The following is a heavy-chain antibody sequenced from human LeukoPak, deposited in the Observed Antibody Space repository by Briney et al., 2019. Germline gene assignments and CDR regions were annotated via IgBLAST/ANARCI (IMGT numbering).Heavy chain of an antibody. V-gene: IGHV3-21*01. CDR2: ISSSSSYI. J-gene: IGHJ4*02. Sequence: GGSLRLSCAASGFTFSSYSMNWVRQAPGKGLEWVSFISSSSSYIYYADSVKGRFTISRDNAKNSLYLQMNSLRAEDTAVYYCARGPRGYSSGWYLGEGEYYFDYWGQGTLVTVSS. CDR1: GFTFSSYS. CDR3: ARGPRGYSSGWYLGEGEYYFDY. D-gene: IGHD6-19*01.